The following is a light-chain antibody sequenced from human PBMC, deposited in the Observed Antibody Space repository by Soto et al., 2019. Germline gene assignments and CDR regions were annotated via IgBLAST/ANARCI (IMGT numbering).Light chain of an antibody. CDR2: KAS. V-gene: IGKV1-5*03. J-gene: IGKJ1*01. CDR3: QQYNSYSPRT. CDR1: QTISSW. Sequence: DIQMTQSPSTLSGSVGDRVTITCRASQTISSWLAWYQQKPGKAPKLLIYKASTLKSGVPSRFSGSGSGTGFTLTISSLQPDDFATYYCQQYNSYSPRTFGQGTKVDIK.